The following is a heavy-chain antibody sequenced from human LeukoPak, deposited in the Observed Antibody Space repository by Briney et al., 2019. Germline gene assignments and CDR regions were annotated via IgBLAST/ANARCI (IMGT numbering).Heavy chain of an antibody. CDR1: GFTFSSYA. V-gene: IGHV3-23*01. Sequence: GGSLRLSCAASGFTFSSYAMSGVRQAPGKGLEWVSAISGSGGSTYYADSVKGRFTISRDNSKNTLYLQMNSLRAEDTAVYYCAKGNPGRYSGSYPYFDYWGQGTLVTVSS. D-gene: IGHD1-26*01. J-gene: IGHJ4*02. CDR3: AKGNPGRYSGSYPYFDY. CDR2: ISGSGGST.